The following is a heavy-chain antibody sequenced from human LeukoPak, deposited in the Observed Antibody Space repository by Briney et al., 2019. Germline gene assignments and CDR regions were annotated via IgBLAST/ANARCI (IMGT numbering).Heavy chain of an antibody. CDR1: GGSISHYY. CDR3: ARVRYYYDSGGYYYFDY. J-gene: IGHJ4*02. V-gene: IGHV4-59*01. Sequence: PSETLSLTCTVSGGSISHYYWSWIRQPPGKGLEWIGYIYYSGSTNYDPSLKSRVTISVDTSKNQFSLKVNSVTAADTAVYYCARVRYYYDSGGYYYFDYWGQGTLVTVSS. D-gene: IGHD3-22*01. CDR2: IYYSGST.